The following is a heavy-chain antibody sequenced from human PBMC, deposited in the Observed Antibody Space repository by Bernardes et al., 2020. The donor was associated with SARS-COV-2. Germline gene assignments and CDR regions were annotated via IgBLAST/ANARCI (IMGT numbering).Heavy chain of an antibody. J-gene: IGHJ4*02. V-gene: IGHV3-74*01. CDR2: IDTYGYTT. CDR1: GFIFSSYW. CDR3: TRDIGGAASY. Sequence: GGSLRLSCAPSGFIFSSYWMHWVRQAPGKGLVWVSRIDTYGYTTNYADSVKGRFTISRDNAKNMLYLEMNSLRVEDTAIYYCTRDIGGAASYWGQGTLVTVSS. D-gene: IGHD1-26*01.